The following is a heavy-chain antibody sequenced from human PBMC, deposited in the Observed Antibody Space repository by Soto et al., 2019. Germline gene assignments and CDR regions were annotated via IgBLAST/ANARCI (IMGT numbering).Heavy chain of an antibody. V-gene: IGHV4-30-4*01. CDR3: ARKAVLEDGRPFDY. D-gene: IGHD6-19*01. J-gene: IGHJ4*02. Sequence: PSETVSLTCTVSGGSISSGDYYWSWIRQPPEKGLEWIGYIYYSGSTYCNPSLKSRVTMSVDTSKNQFSLKLSSVTAADTAVYYCARKAVLEDGRPFDYWGQGTLVTVSS. CDR1: GGSISSGDYY. CDR2: IYYSGST.